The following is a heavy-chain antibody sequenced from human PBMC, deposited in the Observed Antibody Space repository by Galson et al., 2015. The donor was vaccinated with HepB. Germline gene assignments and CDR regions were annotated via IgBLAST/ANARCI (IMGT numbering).Heavy chain of an antibody. Sequence: SLRLSCAASGFTFSGSAMHWVRQASGKGLEWVGRIRSKANSYATAYAASVKGRFTISRDDSKNTAYLQMNSLKTEDTAMYYCTSSPYYYDSSGCFDYWGQGTLVTVSS. D-gene: IGHD3-22*01. CDR2: IRSKANSYAT. CDR1: GFTFSGSA. V-gene: IGHV3-73*01. CDR3: TSSPYYYDSSGCFDY. J-gene: IGHJ4*02.